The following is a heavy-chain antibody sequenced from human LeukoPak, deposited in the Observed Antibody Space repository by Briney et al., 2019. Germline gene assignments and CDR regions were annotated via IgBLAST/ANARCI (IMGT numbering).Heavy chain of an antibody. CDR3: ASTPYYYDSSGYHGY. V-gene: IGHV4-59*12. CDR1: GGSISSYY. J-gene: IGHJ4*02. Sequence: SETLSLTCTVSGGSISSYYWSWIRQPPGKGLEWIGYIYYSGSTYYNPSLKSRVTISVDTSKNQFSLKLSSVTAADTAVYYCASTPYYYDSSGYHGYWGQGTLVTVSS. CDR2: IYYSGST. D-gene: IGHD3-22*01.